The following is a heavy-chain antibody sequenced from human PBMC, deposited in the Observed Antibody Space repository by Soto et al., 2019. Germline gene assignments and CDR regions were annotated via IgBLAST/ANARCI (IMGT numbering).Heavy chain of an antibody. CDR1: GYTFTTYG. V-gene: IGHV1-18*01. CDR3: ARDLIAIRPGWLDP. CDR2: ISASNGNT. J-gene: IGHJ5*02. Sequence: QVQLVQSGAEVKKPGASVKVSCKASGYTFTTYGINWVRQAPGQGLEWMGWISASNGNTNYAQKLQGRVTMTTDTYTSTDYMELRSLRSDDTAVYYCARDLIAIRPGWLDPWGQGTLVTVAS. D-gene: IGHD3-22*01.